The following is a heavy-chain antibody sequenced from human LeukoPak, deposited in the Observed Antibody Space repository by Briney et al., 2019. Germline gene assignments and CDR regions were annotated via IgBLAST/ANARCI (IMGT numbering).Heavy chain of an antibody. D-gene: IGHD4-17*01. CDR2: IYPGDSDT. J-gene: IGHJ4*02. CDR1: GYSFTSYW. V-gene: IGHV5-51*01. Sequence: GESPKISCKGSGYSFTSYWIGWVRQMPGKGLEWMGIIYPGDSDTRYSPSLQGQVTISADKSISIAYLQWSSLKASDTAMYYCARNLFSYGDYVSFDYWGQGTLVTVSS. CDR3: ARNLFSYGDYVSFDY.